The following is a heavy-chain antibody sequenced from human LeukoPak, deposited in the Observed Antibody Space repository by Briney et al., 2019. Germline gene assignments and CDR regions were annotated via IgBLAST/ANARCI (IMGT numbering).Heavy chain of an antibody. V-gene: IGHV1-18*01. CDR2: ISPYNGDT. CDR1: GYPFTSYG. D-gene: IGHD6-13*01. CDR3: ARETAGGGSWQPFDY. Sequence: ASVEVSCKASGYPFTSYGISWVRQAPGQGLEWMGWISPYNGDTNYEQKLQGRVTMTTDTSTSTVYMELRSLRSDDTAVYYCARETAGGGSWQPFDYWGQGTLVTVSS. J-gene: IGHJ4*02.